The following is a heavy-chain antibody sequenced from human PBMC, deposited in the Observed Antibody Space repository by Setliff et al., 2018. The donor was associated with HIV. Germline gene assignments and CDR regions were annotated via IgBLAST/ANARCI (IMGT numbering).Heavy chain of an antibody. Sequence: SETLSLTCTVSGASTSNSDYYWGWIRQPPGNGLEWTGSIYYTGNTYYNSSLKSRVTISVDTSRNECSLKLTSVTAADTAVYYCAREVRWELPQGFDHWGQGSQVTVSS. CDR3: AREVRWELPQGFDH. J-gene: IGHJ4*02. D-gene: IGHD1-26*01. CDR2: IYYTGNT. V-gene: IGHV4-39*07. CDR1: GASTSNSDYY.